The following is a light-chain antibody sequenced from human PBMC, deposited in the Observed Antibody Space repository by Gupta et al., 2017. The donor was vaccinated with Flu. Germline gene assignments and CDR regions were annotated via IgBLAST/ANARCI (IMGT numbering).Light chain of an antibody. V-gene: IGKV2-28*01. CDR2: LHS. J-gene: IGKJ2*03. CDR3: MQGLQTPYS. CDR1: QSLLHNNGYQY. Sequence: DIVMTQSPLFLSVTPGEPSSISCRSSQSLLHNNGYQYIDWYVRKPGQSPQLLIYLHSNRASGVPDRFSGSGSGTTFTLTITRVEAEDVGVYYCMQGLQTPYSFGQGTNLEI.